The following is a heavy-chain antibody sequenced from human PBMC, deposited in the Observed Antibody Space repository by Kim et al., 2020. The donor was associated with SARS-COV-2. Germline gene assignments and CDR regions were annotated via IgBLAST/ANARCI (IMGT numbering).Heavy chain of an antibody. D-gene: IGHD3-10*01. V-gene: IGHV5-51*01. J-gene: IGHJ5*02. CDR2: IYPGDSDT. CDR3: VRAPNHNSGRAKNWFDP. CDR1: GYSFTGYW. Sequence: GESLKISCEASGYSFTGYWIGWVRQMPGKGLEWMGTIYPGDSDTRYSPSFQGQVTISADNSINTVYLQWRSLKASDTAMYYCVRAPNHNSGRAKNWFDPWGQGTLVTMSS.